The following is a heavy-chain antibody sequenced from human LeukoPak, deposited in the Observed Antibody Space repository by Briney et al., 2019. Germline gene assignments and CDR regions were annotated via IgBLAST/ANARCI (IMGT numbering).Heavy chain of an antibody. J-gene: IGHJ3*01. CDR3: AREDDSWGPNNLDL. Sequence: GGSLRLSCAASAFTFSDYSMNWVRQAPGKGLEWISYIDTSSSTMYYADSVMGRFTISRDNAKESLYLQMNSLRDEDTAVYYCAREDDSWGPNNLDLWGQGTMVAVSS. D-gene: IGHD7-27*01. CDR2: IDTSSSTM. V-gene: IGHV3-48*02. CDR1: AFTFSDYS.